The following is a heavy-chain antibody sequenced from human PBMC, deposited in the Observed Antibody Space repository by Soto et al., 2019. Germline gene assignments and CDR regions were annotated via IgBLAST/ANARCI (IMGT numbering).Heavy chain of an antibody. D-gene: IGHD6-13*01. Sequence: EVQLLESGGGLVQPEGSLRLSCAASGFSFSTYAMSWVRQAPGKGLEWVSGISGSGGNTYYADSVKGRFTISRDNSKNTLYLQVNSLRAEDTAVYYCAKDQAAAGTISRYFQHWGQGTLVTVSS. V-gene: IGHV3-23*01. J-gene: IGHJ1*01. CDR2: ISGSGGNT. CDR1: GFSFSTYA. CDR3: AKDQAAAGTISRYFQH.